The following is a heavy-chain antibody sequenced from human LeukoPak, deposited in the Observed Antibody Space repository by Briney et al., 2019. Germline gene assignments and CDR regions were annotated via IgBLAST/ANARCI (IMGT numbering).Heavy chain of an antibody. CDR1: GFTFSRYA. CDR3: ARDLSEKYSSDY. D-gene: IGHD2/OR15-2a*01. V-gene: IGHV3-30*03. J-gene: IGHJ4*02. Sequence: PGGSLRLSCAASGFTFSRYAMHWARQAPGKGLEWVTFISYDGDTTYYADSVKGRFTISRDNSKSTVYLQMNSLRGEDTAVYYCARDLSEKYSSDYWGQGTLVIVSS. CDR2: ISYDGDTT.